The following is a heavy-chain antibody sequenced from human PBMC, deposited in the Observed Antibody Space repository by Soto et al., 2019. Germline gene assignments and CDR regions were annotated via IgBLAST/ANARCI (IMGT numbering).Heavy chain of an antibody. J-gene: IGHJ4*02. Sequence: EVQLLESGGGLVQPGGSLRLSCAASGFTFATYGMSWVRQAPGKGLEWVSGISGSGGNTDYADSVKGRFTISRDNSKNTVYLQMNSLRAEDMAVYYCAKGGDGGDVDYWGQGTLVTVSS. V-gene: IGHV3-23*01. CDR3: AKGGDGGDVDY. CDR2: ISGSGGNT. CDR1: GFTFATYG. D-gene: IGHD2-21*02.